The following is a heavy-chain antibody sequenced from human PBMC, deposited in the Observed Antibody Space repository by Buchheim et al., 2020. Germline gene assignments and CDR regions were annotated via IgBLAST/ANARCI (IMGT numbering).Heavy chain of an antibody. V-gene: IGHV4-59*08. Sequence: QVQLQESGPGLVKPSETLSLTCTVSGGYISSYYWSWIRQPPGKGLEYIGYTHYSGSTNANFSLKSRVTISLDRSKNQFSLRLNSVTAADTAVYYCARHEYYDRSGYGYGIDVWGQGTT. J-gene: IGHJ6*02. CDR3: ARHEYYDRSGYGYGIDV. CDR2: THYSGST. D-gene: IGHD3-22*01. CDR1: GGYISSYY.